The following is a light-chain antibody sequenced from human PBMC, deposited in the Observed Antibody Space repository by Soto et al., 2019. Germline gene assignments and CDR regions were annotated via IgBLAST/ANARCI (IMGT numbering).Light chain of an antibody. CDR1: QSISSY. J-gene: IGKJ4*01. V-gene: IGKV1-39*01. Sequence: DIQMTQSPSSLSASVGDRVTITCRASQSISSYLNWYQQKPGQAPKLLIYAASSLQSGVPSRFSGSGSGKDFTLTISSLQPEDFATYYFQPRYRTQLNFGGGTTVEIK. CDR2: AAS. CDR3: QPRYRTQLN.